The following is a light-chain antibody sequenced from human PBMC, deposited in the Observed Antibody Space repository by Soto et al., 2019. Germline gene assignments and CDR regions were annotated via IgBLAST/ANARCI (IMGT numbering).Light chain of an antibody. V-gene: IGLV2-14*01. J-gene: IGLJ1*01. CDR1: RXDXGTYKY. CDR2: DVG. Sequence: QSVLAQPASVSGSPGHSITISCTGNRXDXGTYKYVSLSQQFAENVRKIIIYDVGSRKSGVSNRFSGSKIGKKDSLDISGLQDEEEADYYCCSYTEDHPSFYVCGTGTKVTVL. CDR3: CSYTEDHPSFYV.